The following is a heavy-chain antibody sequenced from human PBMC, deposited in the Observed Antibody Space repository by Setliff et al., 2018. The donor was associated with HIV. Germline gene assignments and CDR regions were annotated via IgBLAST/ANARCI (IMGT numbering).Heavy chain of an antibody. D-gene: IGHD3-3*01. CDR1: GASFSHYY. CDR2: IIHSGST. CDR3: ARGPLVTDFWSGIGTFDV. V-gene: IGHV4-34*01. Sequence: SETLSLTCAVYGASFSHYYWNWIRQPPGKGLEWIGEIIHSGSTNYNPSLKSRGTISVDMSKNQFSLKLSSVTAADTAIYYCARGPLVTDFWSGIGTFDVWGQGTMVTVSS. J-gene: IGHJ3*01.